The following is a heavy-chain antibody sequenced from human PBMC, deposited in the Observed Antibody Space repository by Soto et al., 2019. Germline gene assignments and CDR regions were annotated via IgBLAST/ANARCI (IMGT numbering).Heavy chain of an antibody. J-gene: IGHJ4*02. V-gene: IGHV3-15*01. CDR2: IKSKTDGGTT. D-gene: IGHD6-13*01. Sequence: EVQLLESGGGLVQPGGSLRLSCAVSGFTFSSYAMSWVRQAPGKGLEWVGRIKSKTDGGTTDYAAPVKGRFTISRDDSKNTLYLQMNSLKTEDTAVYYCTTAGIAALRVGDYWGQGTLVTVSS. CDR1: GFTFSSYA. CDR3: TTAGIAALRVGDY.